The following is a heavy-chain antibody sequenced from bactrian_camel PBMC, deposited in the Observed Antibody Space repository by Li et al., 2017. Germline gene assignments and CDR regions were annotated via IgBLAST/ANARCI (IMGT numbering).Heavy chain of an antibody. CDR1: GYTSNLYC. CDR3: AKRGDSDYVGGHYDY. CDR2: VPYTGGRT. D-gene: IGHD4*01. V-gene: IGHV3S1*01. J-gene: IGHJ4*01. Sequence: QLVESGGGSAQAGGSLRLSCAASGYTSNLYCIAWFRQAAGKEREGVARVPYTGGRTYYADSVTGRFTISRDNAKNSLYLQLNSLKADDTAIYYCAKRGDSDYVGGHYDYWGQGTQVTVS.